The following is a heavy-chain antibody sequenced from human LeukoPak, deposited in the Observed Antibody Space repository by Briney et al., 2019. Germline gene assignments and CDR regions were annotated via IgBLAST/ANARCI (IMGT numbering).Heavy chain of an antibody. CDR1: GGSISSSSYY. D-gene: IGHD6-13*01. CDR3: ARHTEQQLPYFDY. J-gene: IGHJ4*02. CDR2: IYYSGST. V-gene: IGHV4-39*01. Sequence: PSETLSPTCTVSGGSISSSSYYWGWIRQPPGKGLEWIGSIYYSGSTYYNPSLKSRVTISVDTSKSRFSLKLSSVTAADTAVYYCARHTEQQLPYFDYWGQGTLVTVSS.